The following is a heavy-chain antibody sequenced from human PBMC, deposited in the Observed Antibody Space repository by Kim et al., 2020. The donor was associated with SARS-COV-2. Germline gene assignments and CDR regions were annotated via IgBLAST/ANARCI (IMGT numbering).Heavy chain of an antibody. D-gene: IGHD5-12*01. J-gene: IGHJ4*02. V-gene: IGHV3-7*01. CDR2: MNQDGSGK. CDR3: ARDDREATSDC. CDR1: GFTFSGYW. Sequence: GWSLRLSCAASGFTFSGYWMTWYRQAPGRGLEWVANMNQDGSGKYYVDSVKGRFTISRDNAKNSLYLQMNSVRAEDTAVYYCARDDREATSDCWGQGTLVIVSS.